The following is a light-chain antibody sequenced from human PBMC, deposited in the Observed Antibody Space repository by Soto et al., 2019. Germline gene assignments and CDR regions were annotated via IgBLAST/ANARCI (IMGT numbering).Light chain of an antibody. J-gene: IGKJ1*01. V-gene: IGKV1-39*01. CDR2: ATS. CDR1: QSIDNY. CDR3: QQSYSSTWT. Sequence: DIQMTQSPSSLSASIGDRVTITCRAGQSIDNYLNWYQQKPGKAPNLLIYATSSLQSGVPSRFSGSGSWTDFTLTISTLQREDFAIYYCQQSYSSTWTFGQGTKVEIK.